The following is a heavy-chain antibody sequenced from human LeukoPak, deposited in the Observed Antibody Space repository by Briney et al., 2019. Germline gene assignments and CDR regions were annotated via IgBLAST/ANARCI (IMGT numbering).Heavy chain of an antibody. V-gene: IGHV3-23*01. Sequence: GGSLRLSCTAAGFTFNNYAMSWVRQAPGKGLEWVLHISDSGGKTYYADSVKGRFTISRDNSKNTLYLQMNSLRAEDTAVYYCAKLYSSWYYFDYWGQGTLVTVSS. CDR3: AKLYSSWYYFDY. CDR1: GFTFNNYA. D-gene: IGHD6-13*01. J-gene: IGHJ4*02. CDR2: ISDSGGKT.